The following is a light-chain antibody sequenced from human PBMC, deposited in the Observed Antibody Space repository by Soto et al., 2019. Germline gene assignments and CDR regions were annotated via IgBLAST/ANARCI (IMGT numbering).Light chain of an antibody. J-gene: IGKJ1*01. CDR2: AAS. CDR3: LQDYSYPRS. CDR1: QDIRND. Sequence: AIQMTQSPYSLSASVGDRVTITCRASQDIRNDLGWYQQKPGKAPNILIYAASTLQGGVPSRFSGSGSGTDFTLTISGLQPEDFATYFCLQDYSYPRSFGQGTRVDVK. V-gene: IGKV1-6*01.